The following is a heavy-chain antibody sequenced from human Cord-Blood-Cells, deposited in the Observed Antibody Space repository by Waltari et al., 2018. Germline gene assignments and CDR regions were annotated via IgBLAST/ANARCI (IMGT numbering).Heavy chain of an antibody. CDR2: INPNRGGT. Sequence: QVQLVQSGAEVKKPGASVKVSCKASGYTSTGYYMHWVRQAPGQGLEWMGWINPNRGGTNYAQKFQGRVTMTRDTSISTAYMELSRLRSDDTAVYYCARDLRRQLVFDYWGQGTLVTVSS. CDR3: ARDLRRQLVFDY. D-gene: IGHD6-6*01. J-gene: IGHJ4*02. V-gene: IGHV1-2*02. CDR1: GYTSTGYY.